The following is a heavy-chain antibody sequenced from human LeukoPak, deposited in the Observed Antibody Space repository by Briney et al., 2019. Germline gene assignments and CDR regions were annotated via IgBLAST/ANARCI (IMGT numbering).Heavy chain of an antibody. CDR3: TRVGYIDEGIDY. V-gene: IGHV3-21*01. J-gene: IGHJ4*02. D-gene: IGHD5-24*01. Sequence: PGGSLRLSCAASGFTFISYTMNWVRQAPGKGLEWVSSISSSSTYIYYADSLKGRFTISRDNAKNSLYLQMNSLRAEDTAIYYCTRVGYIDEGIDYWGQGTLVTVSS. CDR2: ISSSSTYI. CDR1: GFTFISYT.